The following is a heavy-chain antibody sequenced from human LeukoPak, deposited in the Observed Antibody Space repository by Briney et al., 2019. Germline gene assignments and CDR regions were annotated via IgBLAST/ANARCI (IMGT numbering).Heavy chain of an antibody. V-gene: IGHV1-18*01. D-gene: IGHD3-16*02. CDR1: GYTFSRYG. J-gene: IGHJ3*02. CDR2: ISAYNGNT. CDR3: ARTSYVRGSYRSDDAFDI. Sequence: ASVKVPCKASGYTFSRYGISWVRQAPGQGLEWMGWISAYNGNTKYAQRPQGRVTMTTDTSTSTAYMELRSLRSDDTAVYYCARTSYVRGSYRSDDAFDIWGQGTMVTVSS.